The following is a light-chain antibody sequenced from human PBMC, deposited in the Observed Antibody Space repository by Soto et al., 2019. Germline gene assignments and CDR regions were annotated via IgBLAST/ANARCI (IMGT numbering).Light chain of an antibody. CDR1: SSYIGAGYD. CDR2: ANT. CDR3: QSYDDSLGGHVI. V-gene: IGLV1-40*01. Sequence: QLVLTQPPSVYGAPGQRVTISCTGSSSYIGAGYDVHWYQQLPVTAPKLLIYANTNRPSGVPDRFSGSKSGTSATLAITGLQAEDEADYYCQSYDDSLGGHVIFGGGTKLTVL. J-gene: IGLJ2*01.